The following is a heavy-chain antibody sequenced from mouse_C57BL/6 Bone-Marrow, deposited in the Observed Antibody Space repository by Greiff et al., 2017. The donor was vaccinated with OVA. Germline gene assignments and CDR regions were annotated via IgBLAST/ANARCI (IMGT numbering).Heavy chain of an antibody. D-gene: IGHD1-1*01. CDR2: INPNNGGT. V-gene: IGHV1-22*01. CDR1: GYTFTDYN. CDR3: ARSPDYYGSSPHYYAMDY. Sequence: DVQLQESGPELVKPGASVKMSCKASGYTFTDYNMHWVKQSHGKSLEWIGYINPNNGGTSYNQKFKGKATLTVNKSSSTAYMELRSLTSEDSAVYYCARSPDYYGSSPHYYAMDYWGQGTSVTVSS. J-gene: IGHJ4*01.